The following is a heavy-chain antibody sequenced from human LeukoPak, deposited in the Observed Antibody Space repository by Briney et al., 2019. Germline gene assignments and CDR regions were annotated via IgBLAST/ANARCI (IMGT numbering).Heavy chain of an antibody. Sequence: GGSLRLSCAASGFTVSSNYMSWVRQAPGKGLEWVSVIYSGGNSYYADSVKGRFTISRDDSKNTLYLQMNSLRAEDTAVYYCARDCCLRYASGNWGQGTLVTVSS. D-gene: IGHD3-9*01. J-gene: IGHJ4*02. CDR2: IYSGGNS. CDR1: GFTVSSNY. CDR3: ARDCCLRYASGN. V-gene: IGHV3-53*01.